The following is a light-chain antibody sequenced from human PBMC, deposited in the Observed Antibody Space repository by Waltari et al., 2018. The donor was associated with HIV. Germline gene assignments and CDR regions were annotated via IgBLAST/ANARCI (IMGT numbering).Light chain of an antibody. J-gene: IGLJ1*01. CDR3: CSYAGAYTYV. CDR2: EVN. CDR1: SSDIGYFDY. Sequence: QSALTQPRSVSGSPGQSVTISCTGTSSDIGYFDYVSWYQQFPGKAPKVIIDEVNQRPSGVPDRFTGAKSGITAALTISGLQGEDEADYYCCSYAGAYTYVFGTGTKVTVL. V-gene: IGLV2-11*01.